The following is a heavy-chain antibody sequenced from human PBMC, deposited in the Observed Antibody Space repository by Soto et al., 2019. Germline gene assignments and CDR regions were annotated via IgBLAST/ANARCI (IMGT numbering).Heavy chain of an antibody. D-gene: IGHD3-22*01. V-gene: IGHV4-4*07. CDR2: IYTSGST. Sequence: SETLSLTCTVSGGSISSYYWSWIRQPAGKGLEWIGRIYTSGSTNYNPSLKSRVTMPVDTSKNQFSLKLSSVTAADTAVYYCARDNYYDSSGYYYPFDYWGQGTLVTVSS. J-gene: IGHJ4*02. CDR1: GGSISSYY. CDR3: ARDNYYDSSGYYYPFDY.